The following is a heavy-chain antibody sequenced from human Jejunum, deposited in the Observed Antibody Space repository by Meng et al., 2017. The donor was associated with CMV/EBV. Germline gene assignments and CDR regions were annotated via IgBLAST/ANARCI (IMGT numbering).Heavy chain of an antibody. CDR1: YW. V-gene: IGHV3-74*01. CDR3: ARDSGDRPVVTPEDSAFDI. D-gene: IGHD4-23*01. J-gene: IGHJ3*02. CDR2: TNTAGTST. Sequence: YWMHWVRQAPGKGLVWVSGTNTAGTSTYYADSVKGRFTISRDNAKNSLYLQMNSLRVEDTAVYYCARDSGDRPVVTPEDSAFDIWGQGTKVTVSS.